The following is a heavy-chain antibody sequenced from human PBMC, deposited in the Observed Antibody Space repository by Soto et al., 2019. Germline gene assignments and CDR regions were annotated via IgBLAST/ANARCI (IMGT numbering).Heavy chain of an antibody. V-gene: IGHV1-58*01. CDR1: GFTFTSSA. CDR2: IVVGSGNT. CDR3: AADLYGDYSFSY. Sequence: SVKVSCKASGFTFTSSAVQWVRQARGQRLEWIGWIVVGSGNTNYAQKFQERVTITRDMSTSTAYMELSSLRSEDTAVYYCAADLYGDYSFSYWGQGTLVTVSS. J-gene: IGHJ4*02. D-gene: IGHD4-17*01.